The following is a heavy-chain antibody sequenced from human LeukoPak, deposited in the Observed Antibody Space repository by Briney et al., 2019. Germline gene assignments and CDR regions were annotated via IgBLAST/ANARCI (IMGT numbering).Heavy chain of an antibody. CDR3: ARRRSSSWGIDY. CDR2: IYSGGGST. V-gene: IGHV3-66*02. D-gene: IGHD6-13*01. J-gene: IGHJ4*02. Sequence: PGGSLGLSCAASGFTVSSNYMSWVRQAPGKGLEWVSVIYSGGGSTYYADSVKGRFTLSRDNSKNTLSLQMDSLRVEDTAVYYCARRRSSSWGIDYWGQGTLVTVSS. CDR1: GFTVSSNY.